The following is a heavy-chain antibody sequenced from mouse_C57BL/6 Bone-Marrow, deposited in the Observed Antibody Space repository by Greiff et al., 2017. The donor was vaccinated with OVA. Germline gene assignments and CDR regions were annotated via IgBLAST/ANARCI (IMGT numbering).Heavy chain of an antibody. Sequence: QVHVKQSGAELVRPGTSVKVSCKASGYAFTNYLIEWVKQRPGQGLEWIGVINPGSGGTNYNEKFKGKATLTADKSSSTAYMQLSSLTSGDSAVYCCTREGLLRYAMDYWGQGTSVTVSS. CDR2: INPGSGGT. J-gene: IGHJ4*01. D-gene: IGHD2-3*01. CDR1: GYAFTNYL. CDR3: TREGLLRYAMDY. V-gene: IGHV1-54*01.